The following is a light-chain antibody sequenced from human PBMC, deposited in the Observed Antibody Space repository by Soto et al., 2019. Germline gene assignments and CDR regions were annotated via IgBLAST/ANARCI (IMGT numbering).Light chain of an antibody. J-gene: IGKJ2*01. Sequence: DIQMTQSPSTLSASGGDRVTITCRARQSISSWLAWYQQKPGKAPKLLIYKASSLESGVPSRFSGSGSGTEFTLTIGSLQPDDFASYYCQQYNSYLYTVGQGTKLEIK. CDR3: QQYNSYLYT. CDR2: KAS. V-gene: IGKV1-5*03. CDR1: QSISSW.